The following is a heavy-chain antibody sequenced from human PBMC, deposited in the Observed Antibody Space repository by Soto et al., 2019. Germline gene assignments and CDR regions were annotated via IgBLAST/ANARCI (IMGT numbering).Heavy chain of an antibody. Sequence: ASVKVSCKASGYTFTSYYMHWARQAPGQGLEWMGRIYPSDGSTSYAQKFQGRVTMTGDTSTSTAYMELSSLRSEDTAVYYCARLVVVPAANEYYYGMDVWGQGTTVTVSS. J-gene: IGHJ6*02. CDR3: ARLVVVPAANEYYYGMDV. CDR2: IYPSDGST. D-gene: IGHD2-2*01. V-gene: IGHV1-46*01. CDR1: GYTFTSYY.